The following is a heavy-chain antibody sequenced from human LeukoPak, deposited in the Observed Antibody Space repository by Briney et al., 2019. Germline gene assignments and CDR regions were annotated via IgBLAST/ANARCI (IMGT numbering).Heavy chain of an antibody. V-gene: IGHV4-59*08. CDR2: IYYTGST. J-gene: IGHJ4*02. CDR1: GGSISDYY. D-gene: IGHD1-1*01. CDR3: ARLSPSGGTTGIIDF. Sequence: PSETLSLTCTVSGGSISDYYWNWLRQPPGKGLEWIGYIYYTGSTNYNPSLKSRVTISVDTSKNQFSLKLSSVTAADTAVYYCARLSPSGGTTGIIDFWGQGTLVTVSS.